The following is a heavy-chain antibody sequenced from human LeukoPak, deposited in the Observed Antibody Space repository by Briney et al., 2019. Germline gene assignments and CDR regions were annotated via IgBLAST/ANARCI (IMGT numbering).Heavy chain of an antibody. CDR2: IIPIFGTA. CDR3: ARTRRGYSGYDL. J-gene: IGHJ4*02. Sequence: SVKVSCKASGGTFSSYAISWLRQAPGQGLEWMGRIIPIFGTANYAQKFQGRVTITTDESTSTAYMELSSLRSEDTAVYYCARTRRGYSGYDLWGQGTLVTVSS. D-gene: IGHD5-12*01. CDR1: GGTFSSYA. V-gene: IGHV1-69*05.